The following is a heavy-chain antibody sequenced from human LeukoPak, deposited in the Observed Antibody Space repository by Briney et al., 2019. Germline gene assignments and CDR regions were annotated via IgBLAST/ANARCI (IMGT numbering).Heavy chain of an antibody. J-gene: IGHJ4*02. CDR1: GFTFSSYW. D-gene: IGHD1-26*01. CDR3: ARVSGSYGIDY. CDR2: INSDGSST. V-gene: IGHV3-74*01. Sequence: GGSLRLSCAASGFTFSSYWMHWVRQAPGKGLVWVSRINSDGSSTCYADSVKGRFTISRDNAKNTLYLQMNSLRAEDTAVYYCARVSGSYGIDYWGQGTLVTVSS.